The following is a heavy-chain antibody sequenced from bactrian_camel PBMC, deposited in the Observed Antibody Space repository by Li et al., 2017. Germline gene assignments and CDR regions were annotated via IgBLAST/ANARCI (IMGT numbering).Heavy chain of an antibody. V-gene: IGHV3S1*01. CDR1: RLTFSSAC. CDR2: IYPGGHTT. Sequence: HVQLVESGGGSVQAGGSLRLSCKISRLTFSSACLGWFRQAPGLEREGVVGIYPGGHTTDYADSVRGRFTISRDNDKNTVFLQMDSLKPEDTAMYYCGADYPGFHRPEGCDLDFPYKGQGTQVTVS. J-gene: IGHJ4*01. D-gene: IGHD5*01.